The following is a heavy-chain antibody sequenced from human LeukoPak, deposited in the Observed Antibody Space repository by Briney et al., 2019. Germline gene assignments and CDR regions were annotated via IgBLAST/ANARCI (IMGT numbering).Heavy chain of an antibody. CDR1: GGSISSGAYY. Sequence: PSQTLSLTCTVSGGSISSGAYYWSWIRQHPGKGLEWIGYIYYSGSNYYNPSLKSRVTISVDTSKNQFSLKLSSVTAADTAVYYCARLLQTGIAARHYYFDYWGQGTLVTVSS. CDR3: ARLLQTGIAARHYYFDY. J-gene: IGHJ4*02. D-gene: IGHD6-6*01. V-gene: IGHV4-31*03. CDR2: IYYSGSN.